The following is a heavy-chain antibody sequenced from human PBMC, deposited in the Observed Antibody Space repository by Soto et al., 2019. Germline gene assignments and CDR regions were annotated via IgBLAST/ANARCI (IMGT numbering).Heavy chain of an antibody. CDR2: IIPIFGTA. D-gene: IGHD3-22*01. CDR3: GRGIVVVITPPYYYYYGMDV. V-gene: IGHV1-69*13. CDR1: GGTFSSYA. J-gene: IGHJ6*02. Sequence: ASVKVSCKASGGTFSSYAISWVRQAPGQGLEWMGGIIPIFGTANYAQKFQGRVTITADESTSTAYMELSSLRSEDTAVYYCGRGIVVVITPPYYYYYGMDVWGQGTTVTVSS.